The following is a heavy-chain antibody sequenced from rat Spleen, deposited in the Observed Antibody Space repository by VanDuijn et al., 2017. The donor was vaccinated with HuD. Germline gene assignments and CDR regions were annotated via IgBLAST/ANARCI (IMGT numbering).Heavy chain of an antibody. CDR2: ISASGSRT. Sequence: EVQLVESGGGLVQPGRSLKLSCAASGFTFSNYYMAWVRQAPKKGLEWVASISASGSRTYYSDSVKGRFTASRDNAKSSLYLQMDSLKSEDTATYYCARPFITTLVTSYLDYWGQGVMVTVSS. CDR1: GFTFSNYY. J-gene: IGHJ2*01. V-gene: IGHV5-25*01. D-gene: IGHD1-1*01. CDR3: ARPFITTLVTSYLDY.